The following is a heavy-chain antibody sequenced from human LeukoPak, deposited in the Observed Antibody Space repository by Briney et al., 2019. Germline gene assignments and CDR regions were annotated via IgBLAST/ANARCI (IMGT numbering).Heavy chain of an antibody. V-gene: IGHV3-21*01. CDR2: ISSSSIYI. CDR1: GFTFNSYS. J-gene: IGHJ3*02. D-gene: IGHD5-24*01. CDR3: ARGRDGYNLVDAFDI. Sequence: GGSLRLSCAASGFTFNSYSMNWVRQAPGKGLEWVSSISSSSIYIYYADSLKGRFTISRDNAKNSLYLQMNSLRAEDTAVYYCARGRDGYNLVDAFDIWGQGIMVTVSS.